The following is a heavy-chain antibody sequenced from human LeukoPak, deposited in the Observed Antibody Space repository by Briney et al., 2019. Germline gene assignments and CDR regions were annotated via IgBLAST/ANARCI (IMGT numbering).Heavy chain of an antibody. J-gene: IGHJ4*02. CDR3: TTDIPQRLLWFGEETYYFDY. CDR1: GFTFSNAW. Sequence: GGSLRLSCAASGFTFSNAWMSWVRQAPGKGLEWVGRIKSKTDGGTTDYAAPVKGRFTISRDDSKNTLYLQMNSLKTEDTAVYYCTTDIPQRLLWFGEETYYFDYWGQGTLVTVSS. D-gene: IGHD3-10*01. CDR2: IKSKTDGGTT. V-gene: IGHV3-15*01.